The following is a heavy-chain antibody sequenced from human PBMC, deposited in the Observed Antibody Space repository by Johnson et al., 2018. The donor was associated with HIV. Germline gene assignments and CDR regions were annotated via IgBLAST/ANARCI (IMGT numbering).Heavy chain of an antibody. Sequence: QVQLVESGGGVVQPGRSLRLSCAASGFAFSGYALHWVRQAPGKGLEWVALISYDGTKKYSAGSVKGRFTISRDNSKNTLYLQMNNLGLGDTAVYYCARSVHDYSDYLWGRDAFDIWGQGTMVIVSS. CDR3: ARSVHDYSDYLWGRDAFDI. V-gene: IGHV3-30*04. CDR1: GFAFSGYA. J-gene: IGHJ3*02. CDR2: ISYDGTKK. D-gene: IGHD4-11*01.